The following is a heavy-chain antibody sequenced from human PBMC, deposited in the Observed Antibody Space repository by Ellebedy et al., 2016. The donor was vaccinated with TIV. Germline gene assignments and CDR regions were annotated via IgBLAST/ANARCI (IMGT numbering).Heavy chain of an antibody. CDR3: AKDFNPYCCDAFDI. D-gene: IGHD2-15*01. V-gene: IGHV3-23*01. Sequence: GESLKISXAASGFTFRTYAMSWVRQAPGKGLEWVSGISGSGSSTYYADSVKGRFTISRDNSKNTLYLQMNSLRAEDTAVYYCAKDFNPYCCDAFDIWGQGTMVTVSS. J-gene: IGHJ3*02. CDR1: GFTFRTYA. CDR2: ISGSGSST.